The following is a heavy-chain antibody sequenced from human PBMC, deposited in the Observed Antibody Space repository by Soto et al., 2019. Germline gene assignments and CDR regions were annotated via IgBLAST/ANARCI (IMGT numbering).Heavy chain of an antibody. Sequence: PSEILSLTCTVSGGSISSGDYYWSWIRQPPGKGLEWIGYIYYSGSTYYNPSLKSRVTISVDTSKNQFSLKLSSVTAADTAVYYCARAHRVYDFWSGYYTGPSDYWGQGTLVTVSS. CDR2: IYYSGST. D-gene: IGHD3-3*01. CDR1: GGSISSGDYY. J-gene: IGHJ4*02. V-gene: IGHV4-30-4*01. CDR3: ARAHRVYDFWSGYYTGPSDY.